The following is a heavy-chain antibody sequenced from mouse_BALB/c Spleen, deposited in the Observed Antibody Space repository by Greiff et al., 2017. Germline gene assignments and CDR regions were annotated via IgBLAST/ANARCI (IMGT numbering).Heavy chain of an antibody. CDR3: ARQDYYGNSDAMDY. V-gene: IGHV5-6*01. CDR1: GFTFSSYG. CDR2: ISSGGSYT. Sequence: EVKLMESGGDLVKPGGSLKLSCAASGFTFSSYGMSWVRQTPDKRLEWVATISSGGSYTYYPDSVKGRFTISRDNAKNTLYLQMSSLKSEDTAMYYCARQDYYGNSDAMDYWGQGTSVTVSS. J-gene: IGHJ4*01. D-gene: IGHD2-1*01.